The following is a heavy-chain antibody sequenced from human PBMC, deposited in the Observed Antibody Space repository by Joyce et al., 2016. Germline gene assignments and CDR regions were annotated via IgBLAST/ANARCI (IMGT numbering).Heavy chain of an antibody. CDR2: VDSDGSCT. Sequence: EVQLVESGGGLLQPGGSLRLSCAASGFTFTNYWVLWVRQAPGKGLVWVARVDSDGSCTSYADSVKGRFTISRDNAKNMVYLQMNSLRIEDTAVYYCGSVFEYWGRGALVTVSS. CDR3: GSVFEY. V-gene: IGHV3-74*01. CDR1: GFTFTNYW. J-gene: IGHJ4*02.